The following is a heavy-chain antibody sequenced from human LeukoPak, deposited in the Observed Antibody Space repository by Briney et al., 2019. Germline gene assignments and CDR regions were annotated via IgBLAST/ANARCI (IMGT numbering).Heavy chain of an antibody. J-gene: IGHJ4*02. CDR2: IYYSGST. D-gene: IGHD6-19*01. CDR1: GGSISNSNYH. V-gene: IGHV4-39*01. Sequence: SETLSLTCTVSGGSISNSNYHWGWIRQPPGKGLGWIGSIYYSGSTYYNSSLKSRVTISVDTSKNQFSLNLTSVTAADTALYYCARQVLAGHYYFNYWGQGTLVTVSS. CDR3: ARQVLAGHYYFNY.